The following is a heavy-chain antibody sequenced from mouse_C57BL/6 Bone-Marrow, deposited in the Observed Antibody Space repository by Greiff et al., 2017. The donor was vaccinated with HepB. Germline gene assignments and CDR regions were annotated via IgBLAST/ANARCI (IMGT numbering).Heavy chain of an antibody. CDR2: INPSSGYT. D-gene: IGHD1-1*01. CDR3: ASDYYGSPPFAY. Sequence: QVQLKESGAELAKPGASVKLSCKASGYTFTSYWMHWVKQRPGQGLEWIGYINPSSGYTKYNQKFKDKATLTADKSSSTAYIQLSSLTYEDSAVYYCASDYYGSPPFAYWGQGTLVTVSA. V-gene: IGHV1-7*01. J-gene: IGHJ3*01. CDR1: GYTFTSYW.